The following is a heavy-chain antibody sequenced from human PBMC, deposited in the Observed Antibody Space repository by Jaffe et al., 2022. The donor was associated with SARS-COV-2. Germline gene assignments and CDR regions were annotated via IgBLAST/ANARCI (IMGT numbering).Heavy chain of an antibody. D-gene: IGHD2-15*01. CDR2: IKQDGSEK. Sequence: EVQLVESGGGLVQPGGSLRLSCAASGFTFSSYWMSWVRQAPGKGLEWVANIKQDGSEKYYVDSVKGRFTISRDNAKNSLYLQMNSLRAEDTAVYYCARERDHSRDAFDIWGQGTMVTVSS. V-gene: IGHV3-7*01. CDR3: ARERDHSRDAFDI. CDR1: GFTFSSYW. J-gene: IGHJ3*02.